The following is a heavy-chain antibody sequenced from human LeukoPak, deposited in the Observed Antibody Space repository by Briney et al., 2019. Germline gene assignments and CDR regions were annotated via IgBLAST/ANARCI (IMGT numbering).Heavy chain of an antibody. J-gene: IGHJ4*02. CDR3: ARSAEQQPAGYFDY. V-gene: IGHV4-34*01. CDR2: INHSRST. D-gene: IGHD6-13*01. CDR1: GGSFSGYY. Sequence: PSGTLSLTCAVYGGSFSGYYWSWIRQPPGKGLEWIGEINHSRSTNYNPSLKSRVTISVDTSKNQFSLKLSSVTAADTAVYYCARSAEQQPAGYFDYWGQGTLVTVSS.